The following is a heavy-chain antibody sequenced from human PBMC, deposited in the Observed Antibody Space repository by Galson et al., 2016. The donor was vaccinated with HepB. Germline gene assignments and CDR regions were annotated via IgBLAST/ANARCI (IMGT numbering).Heavy chain of an antibody. J-gene: IGHJ6*02. CDR3: ATDKFSSSWPSNYYYYSDVDV. Sequence: LSLTCAVSGLSISSNNWCSWVRQPPGKGLEWIGELYLSGRTNYNTSLKSRPTISMDKSQTVFSLHLASVTAADTAVYYCATDKFSSSWPSNYYYYSDVDVWGQGTTVTVSS. CDR1: GLSISSNNW. D-gene: IGHD2-2*01. CDR2: LYLSGRT. V-gene: IGHV4-4*02.